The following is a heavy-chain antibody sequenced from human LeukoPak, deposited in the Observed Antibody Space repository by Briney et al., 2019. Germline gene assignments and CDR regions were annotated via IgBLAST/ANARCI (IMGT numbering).Heavy chain of an antibody. CDR3: ATGGGSGRYGFPFDC. V-gene: IGHV3-7*01. D-gene: IGHD6-19*01. CDR2: MKQDGREK. Sequence: GGSLRLSCTASGFVFSNSWMGWVRQAPGKGLEWVANMKQDGREKYYVDSVKGRFTVSRDNAKNSLYLQMNSLRAEDTAVYYCATGGGSGRYGFPFDCWGQGTLVTVSS. J-gene: IGHJ4*02. CDR1: GFVFSNSW.